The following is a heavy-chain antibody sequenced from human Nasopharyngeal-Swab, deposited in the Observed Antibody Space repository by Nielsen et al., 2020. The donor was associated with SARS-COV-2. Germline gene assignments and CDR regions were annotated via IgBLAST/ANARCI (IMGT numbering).Heavy chain of an antibody. CDR3: ASVRAITIFGVVIERYGMDV. CDR2: INHSGST. J-gene: IGHJ6*02. D-gene: IGHD3-3*01. Sequence: SETLSLTCAVYGGSFSGYYWSWIRQPPGKGLEWIGEINHSGSTNYNPSLKSRVTISVHTSKNQFSLKLSSVTAADTAVYYCASVRAITIFGVVIERYGMDVWGQGTTVTVSS. V-gene: IGHV4-34*01. CDR1: GGSFSGYY.